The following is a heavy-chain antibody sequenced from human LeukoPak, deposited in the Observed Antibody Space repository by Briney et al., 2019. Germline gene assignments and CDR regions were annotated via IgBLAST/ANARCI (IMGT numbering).Heavy chain of an antibody. V-gene: IGHV1-8*03. CDR2: MNPKSGNT. J-gene: IGHJ4*02. Sequence: ASVKVSCKASGYTFTRYDINWARQATGQGLEWMGWMNPKSGNTGHAQKFQGRVTITRDTSISTVYMELSSLRSEDTAVYYCARGYCSSTSCYTLGYWGQGTLVTVSS. CDR3: ARGYCSSTSCYTLGY. D-gene: IGHD2-2*02. CDR1: GYTFTRYD.